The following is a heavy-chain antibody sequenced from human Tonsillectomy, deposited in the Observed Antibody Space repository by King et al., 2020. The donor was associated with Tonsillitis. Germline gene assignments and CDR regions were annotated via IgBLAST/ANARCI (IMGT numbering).Heavy chain of an antibody. J-gene: IGHJ6*02. CDR2: LNPSSGST. V-gene: IGHV1-46*01. D-gene: IGHD5-18*01. CDR1: GNTFTRYY. CDR3: ARETWIQVPKAYYYHGLDV. Sequence: VQLVESGAEVKKPGASVKVSCKASGNTFTRYYMHWVRQAPGQGLEWRATLNPSSGSTNYAQRFEGRVTMTRDTSTSTVYMELSSLKSEDTAVYYCARETWIQVPKAYYYHGLDVWGQGTTVTLSS.